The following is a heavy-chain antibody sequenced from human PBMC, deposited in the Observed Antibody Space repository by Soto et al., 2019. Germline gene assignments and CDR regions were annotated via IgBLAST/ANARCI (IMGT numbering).Heavy chain of an antibody. CDR2: INHSGST. CDR3: ARGKGVLLWFGELFGFDY. Sequence: PTETLSLTCAVYGGSFSGYYWSWIRQPPGKGLEWIGEINHSGSTNYNPSLKSRVTISVDTSKNQFSLKLSSVTAADTAVYYCARGKGVLLWFGELFGFDYWGPGTLVTVSS. CDR1: GGSFSGYY. J-gene: IGHJ4*02. V-gene: IGHV4-34*01. D-gene: IGHD3-10*01.